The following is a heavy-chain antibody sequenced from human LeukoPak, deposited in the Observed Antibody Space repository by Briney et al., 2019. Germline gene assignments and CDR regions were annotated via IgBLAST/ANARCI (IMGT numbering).Heavy chain of an antibody. V-gene: IGHV5-51*01. J-gene: IGHJ4*02. D-gene: IGHD6-19*01. CDR3: ASRSSGWNYYFDY. CDR1: GYSFTSYW. CDR2: IYPGDSDT. Sequence: GESLRISCKGSGYSFTSYWIGWVRQMPGKGLEWMGIIYPGDSDTRYSPSFQGQVTISADKSISTAYLQWSSLKASDTAMYYCASRSSGWNYYFDYWGQGTLVTVSS.